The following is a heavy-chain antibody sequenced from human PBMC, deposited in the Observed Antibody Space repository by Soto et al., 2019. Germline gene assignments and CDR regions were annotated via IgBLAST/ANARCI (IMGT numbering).Heavy chain of an antibody. CDR2: INADNGNT. Sequence: ASVKVSWKASGYTFSSYAMHWVRQAPGQRLEWMGWINADNGNTKHSQKFQGRVTITRDTSASTAYMELSSLRSEDTAVYYCARDPMRTAVAFDYWGQGTLVTVSS. CDR3: ARDPMRTAVAFDY. D-gene: IGHD6-19*01. V-gene: IGHV1-3*01. CDR1: GYTFSSYA. J-gene: IGHJ4*02.